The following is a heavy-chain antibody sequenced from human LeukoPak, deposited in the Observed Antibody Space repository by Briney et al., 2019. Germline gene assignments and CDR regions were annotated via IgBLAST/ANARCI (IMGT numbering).Heavy chain of an antibody. V-gene: IGHV1-8*01. D-gene: IGHD6-13*01. CDR3: ARYSSSWYFDY. CDR2: MNPNSGNT. Sequence: ASVKVSCKPSGYTFTSYDINWVRQATGQGLEWMGWMNPNSGNTGYAQKFQGRVTMTRNTSISTAYMELSSLRSGDTAVYYCARYSSSWYFDYWGQGTLVTVSS. CDR1: GYTFTSYD. J-gene: IGHJ4*02.